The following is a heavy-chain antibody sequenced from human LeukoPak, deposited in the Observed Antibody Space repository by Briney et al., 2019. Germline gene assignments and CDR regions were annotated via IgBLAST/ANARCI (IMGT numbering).Heavy chain of an antibody. J-gene: IGHJ3*02. V-gene: IGHV3-48*03. CDR1: GFTFSNFG. CDR3: ARDLVSGAYTFDT. CDR2: ISSTCITK. Sequence: GGSLRLSCAASGFTFSNFGLNWVRQAPGKGLQWVSFISSTCITKYYADSVRGRFTISRDNTRNSLYLQMSSLRAEDTAVYYCARDLVSGAYTFDTWGQGTVVTVSS. D-gene: IGHD2-2*02.